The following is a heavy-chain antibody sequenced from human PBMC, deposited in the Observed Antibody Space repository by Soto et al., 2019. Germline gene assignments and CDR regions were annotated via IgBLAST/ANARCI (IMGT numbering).Heavy chain of an antibody. V-gene: IGHV5-51*01. CDR1: GYSFTSYW. J-gene: IGHJ6*02. D-gene: IGHD3-16*01. CDR2: IYPGDSDT. CDR3: AMVDVYVTPSPQDV. Sequence: GESLKISCKGSGYSFTSYWIGWVRQMPGKGLEWMGIIYPGDSDTRYSPSFQGQVTISADKSTSTAYMELRSLRSNDTAIYYCAMVDVYVTPSPQDVWGQGTTVTVSS.